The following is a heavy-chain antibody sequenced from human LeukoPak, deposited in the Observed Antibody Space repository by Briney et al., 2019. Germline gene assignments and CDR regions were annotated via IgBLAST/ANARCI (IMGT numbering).Heavy chain of an antibody. CDR3: AKDLLGIGGDAFDI. CDR1: GFTFSSYG. D-gene: IGHD7-27*01. V-gene: IGHV3-30*18. J-gene: IGHJ3*02. CDR2: ISYDRSNK. Sequence: GGSLRLSCAASGFTFSSYGMHWVRQAPGKGLEWVAVISYDRSNKYYADSVKGRFTISRDNSKNTLYLQMNSLRAEDTAVYYCAKDLLGIGGDAFDIWGQGTMVTVSS.